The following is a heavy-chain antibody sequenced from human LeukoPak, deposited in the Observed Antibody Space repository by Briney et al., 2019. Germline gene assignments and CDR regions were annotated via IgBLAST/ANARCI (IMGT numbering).Heavy chain of an antibody. CDR3: ARRQTGTYYRAFDI. Sequence: PSETLSLTCTVSGGSISSSSYYWGWIRQPPGKGLEYIGNIYYSGSTYYKPSLKSRVTISVDTSKNQFSLKLTSVIAADTAVYFCARRQTGTYYRAFDIWGQGTMVTVSS. V-gene: IGHV4-39*01. CDR1: GGSISSSSYY. CDR2: IYYSGST. D-gene: IGHD1-26*01. J-gene: IGHJ3*02.